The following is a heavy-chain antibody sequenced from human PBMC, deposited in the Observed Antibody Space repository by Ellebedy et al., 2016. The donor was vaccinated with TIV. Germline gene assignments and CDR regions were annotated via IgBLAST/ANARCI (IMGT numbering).Heavy chain of an antibody. D-gene: IGHD2-8*01. Sequence: GESLKISCSASGFTFSAYAMHWVRQAPGKGLEWVSSIGGTGSTFYVDSVKGRFAISRDNTKNTLFLQMNSLRAEDTAVYFCARSRGVSYWGQGTLVTVSS. CDR1: GFTFSAYA. CDR3: ARSRGVSY. J-gene: IGHJ4*02. CDR2: IGGTGST. V-gene: IGHV3-23*01.